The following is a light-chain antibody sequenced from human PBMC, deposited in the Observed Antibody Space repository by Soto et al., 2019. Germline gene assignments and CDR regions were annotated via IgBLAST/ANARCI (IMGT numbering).Light chain of an antibody. J-gene: IGKJ1*01. CDR3: QQYNSYWT. CDR2: DAS. CDR1: QSISSW. Sequence: DIQMTQSPSTLFASVGDRVTIACRASQSISSWLAWYQQKPGKAPKILIYDASSLESGVPSRFSGSGSGTEFTLTISSLQPDDFATYYCQQYNSYWTFGQGTKVEIK. V-gene: IGKV1-5*01.